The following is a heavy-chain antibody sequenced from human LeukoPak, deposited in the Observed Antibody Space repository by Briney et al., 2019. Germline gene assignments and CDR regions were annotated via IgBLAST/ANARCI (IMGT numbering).Heavy chain of an antibody. Sequence: ASVTVSCKTSGYTFTGYYLHWVRQAPGQGLEWTGWINPNSGGTNYAQKFQGRVTMTRDTSITTAYMELTRLRSDDTAVYYCARGAAGRPYYFDYWGQGTLVTVSS. V-gene: IGHV1-2*02. D-gene: IGHD1-26*01. CDR1: GYTFTGYY. CDR3: ARGAAGRPYYFDY. J-gene: IGHJ4*02. CDR2: INPNSGGT.